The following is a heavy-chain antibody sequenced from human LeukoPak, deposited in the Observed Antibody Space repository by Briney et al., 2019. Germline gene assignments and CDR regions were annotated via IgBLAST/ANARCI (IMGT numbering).Heavy chain of an antibody. J-gene: IGHJ6*02. Sequence: GGSLRLSCAASGFTFSSYSMNWVRQAPGKGLEWVALISFGGSPTYYADSVRGRFTISRDNSKNTLFLQMSSLKAEDTAVYYCAREGASNGYHYGMDVWGQGTTVSVSS. CDR3: AREGASNGYHYGMDV. D-gene: IGHD5-12*01. CDR1: GFTFSSYS. CDR2: ISFGGSPT. V-gene: IGHV3-30*03.